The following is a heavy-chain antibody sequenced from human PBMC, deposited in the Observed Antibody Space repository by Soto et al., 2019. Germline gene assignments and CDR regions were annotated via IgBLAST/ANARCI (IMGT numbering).Heavy chain of an antibody. V-gene: IGHV1-8*01. J-gene: IGHJ6*03. Sequence: QAQLEQSGAEVKEPGASVKVSCKASENTFTNYDIIWVRQAPGQGLEWMGWLNPNNGNTGYAPKFRGRVTMTRDPSKRTAFIEMSSLRAEDTAVYYCSRSEVGDYMDVWGKGTTVTVSS. CDR1: ENTFTNYD. CDR3: SRSEVGDYMDV. CDR2: LNPNNGNT. D-gene: IGHD3-3*01.